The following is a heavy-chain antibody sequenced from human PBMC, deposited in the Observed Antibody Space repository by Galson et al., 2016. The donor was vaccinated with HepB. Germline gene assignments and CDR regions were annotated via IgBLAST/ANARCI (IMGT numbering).Heavy chain of an antibody. V-gene: IGHV4/OR15-8*01. CDR1: GVSINSSDW. J-gene: IGHJ4*02. CDR2: IYETGTA. CDR3: ARVTLGPTRAKFDT. Sequence: SETLSLTCVVSGVSINSSDWWSWVRQSPEKGLEWIGEIYETGTANHNPSLTRRLTLSEDKSKNQFSLNLSDVTAADTAIYYCARVTLGPTRAKFDTWGQGTLVTVSS. D-gene: IGHD1-26*01.